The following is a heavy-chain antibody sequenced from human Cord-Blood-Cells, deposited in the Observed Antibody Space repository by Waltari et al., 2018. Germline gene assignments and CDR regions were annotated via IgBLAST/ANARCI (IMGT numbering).Heavy chain of an antibody. V-gene: IGHV3-23*01. CDR2: ISGSGGST. J-gene: IGHJ3*02. Sequence: EVQLLESGGGLVQPGGSLSPSCAAPGSTFSSSAMSWVRRAPGKGLGWVSAISGSGGSTYYADSVKGRFTISRDNSKNTLYLQMNSLRAEDTAVYYCAKDNGIREYAFDIWGQGTMVTVSS. CDR3: AKDNGIREYAFDI. CDR1: GSTFSSSA. D-gene: IGHD3-10*01.